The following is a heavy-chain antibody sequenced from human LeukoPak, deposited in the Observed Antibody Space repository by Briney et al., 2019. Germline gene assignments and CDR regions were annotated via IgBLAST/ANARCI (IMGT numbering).Heavy chain of an antibody. D-gene: IGHD3-9*01. J-gene: IGHJ3*02. CDR3: ARVLGDDILTGYYVDAFDI. Sequence: SETLSLTCTVSGGSISSYYWSWIRQPPGKGLEWIGYIYYSGSTNYNSSLKSRVTISVDTSKNQFSLKLSSVTAADTAVYYCARVLGDDILTGYYVDAFDIWGQGTMVTVSS. CDR2: IYYSGST. CDR1: GGSISSYY. V-gene: IGHV4-59*01.